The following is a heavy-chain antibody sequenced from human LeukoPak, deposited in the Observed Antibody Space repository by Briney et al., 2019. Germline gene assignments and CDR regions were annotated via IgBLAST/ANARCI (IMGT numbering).Heavy chain of an antibody. D-gene: IGHD3-10*01. Sequence: ASVKVSCKASGYTFTGYYMHWVRQAPGQGLEWMGWINPNSGGTNYAQKFQGRVTMTWDTSISTAYMELSRLRSDDTAVYYCVVRGVIISSDYFDYWGQGTLVTVSS. CDR1: GYTFTGYY. CDR3: VVRGVIISSDYFDY. J-gene: IGHJ4*02. V-gene: IGHV1-2*02. CDR2: INPNSGGT.